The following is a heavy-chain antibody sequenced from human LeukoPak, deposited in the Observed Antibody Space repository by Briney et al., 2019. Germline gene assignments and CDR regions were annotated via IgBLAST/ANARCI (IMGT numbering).Heavy chain of an antibody. J-gene: IGHJ5*02. CDR2: IIPIFGTA. CDR1: GGTFSSYA. V-gene: IGHV1-69*13. D-gene: IGHD3-10*01. CDR3: ARDPYGSGSNWFDP. Sequence: GASVKVSCKASGGTFSSYAISWVRQAPGQGLEWMGGIIPIFGTANYAQKFQGRVTITADESTSTAYMELSSLRSEDTAVYYCARDPYGSGSNWFDPWGQGTLVTVSS.